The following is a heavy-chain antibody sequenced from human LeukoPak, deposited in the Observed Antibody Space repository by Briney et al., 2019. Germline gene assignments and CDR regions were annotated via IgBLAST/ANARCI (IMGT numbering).Heavy chain of an antibody. Sequence: SETLSLTCTVSGGSISGYYWSWIRQSPGEGLVWIGYIYYSGSTNYNPSLKSRVTISIDMSKNQFSLKLSSVTAADTALYYCARHFTYSYDTSGYPRDIFDIWGQGTMVTVSS. CDR3: ARHFTYSYDTSGYPRDIFDI. CDR2: IYYSGST. D-gene: IGHD3-22*01. CDR1: GGSISGYY. V-gene: IGHV4-59*08. J-gene: IGHJ3*02.